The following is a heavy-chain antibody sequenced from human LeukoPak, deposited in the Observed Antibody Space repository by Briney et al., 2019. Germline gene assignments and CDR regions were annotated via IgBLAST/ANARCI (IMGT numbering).Heavy chain of an antibody. V-gene: IGHV4-59*01. J-gene: IGHJ4*02. CDR3: VRGGVLRFLEWSPFDY. CDR2: IYYSGST. Sequence: SETLSLTCTVSGGSISSYYWSWIRQPPGKGLEWIGYIYYSGSTNYNPSLKRRVTISIDTSKNQFSLKLSSVTAADTAVYYCVRGGVLRFLEWSPFDYWGQGTLVTVSS. D-gene: IGHD3-3*01. CDR1: GGSISSYY.